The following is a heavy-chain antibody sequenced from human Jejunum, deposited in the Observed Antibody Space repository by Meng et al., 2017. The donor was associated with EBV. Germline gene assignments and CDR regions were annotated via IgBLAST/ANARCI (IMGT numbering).Heavy chain of an antibody. Sequence: QVQLQQWGAGPLKPSETLSLTCALYGGSFSDYYWTWIRQPPGKGLEWIGEINHGGGAIYNPSLKSRVTISVDTSKNQFSLKLSSVTAADTAVYYCARLGGYASGTYYPIDPWGQGTLVTVSS. CDR1: GGSFSDYY. J-gene: IGHJ5*02. V-gene: IGHV4-34*01. CDR2: INHGGGA. CDR3: ARLGGYASGTYYPIDP. D-gene: IGHD3-10*01.